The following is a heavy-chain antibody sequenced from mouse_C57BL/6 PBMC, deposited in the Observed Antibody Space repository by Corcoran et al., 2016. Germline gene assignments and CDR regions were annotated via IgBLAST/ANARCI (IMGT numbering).Heavy chain of an antibody. CDR1: GYSFTSYY. CDR3: ARVYDGYHPFDY. J-gene: IGHJ2*01. D-gene: IGHD2-3*01. V-gene: IGHV1-66*01. Sequence: QVQLQQSGPELVKPGASVKISCKASGYSFTSYYIHWVKQRPGQGLEWIGWIYPGSGNTKYNEKFKGKATLTADTSSSTAYMQLSSLTSEDSAVYYCARVYDGYHPFDYWRQGTTLTVSS. CDR2: IYPGSGNT.